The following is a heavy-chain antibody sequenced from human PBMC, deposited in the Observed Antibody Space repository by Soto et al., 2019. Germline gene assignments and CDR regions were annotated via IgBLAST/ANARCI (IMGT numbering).Heavy chain of an antibody. CDR1: GFTFSSYA. CDR3: AKGLVSTTVVTPNDY. V-gene: IGHV3-23*01. D-gene: IGHD4-17*01. Sequence: PGGSLRLSCAASGFTFSSYAMSWVRQAPGKGLEWVSAISGSGGSTYYADSVKGRFTISRDNSKNTLYLQMNSLRAEDTAVYYCAKGLVSTTVVTPNDYWGQGTLVTVSS. CDR2: ISGSGGST. J-gene: IGHJ4*02.